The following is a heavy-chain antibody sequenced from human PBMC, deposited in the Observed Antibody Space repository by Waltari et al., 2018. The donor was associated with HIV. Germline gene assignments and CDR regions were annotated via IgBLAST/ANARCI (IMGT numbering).Heavy chain of an antibody. CDR2: ISNDGMKK. D-gene: IGHD3-10*01. Sequence: QVQLMESGGGVVQPGGSLGLSCTASGFNFRDFGMHWVRQAPGKGLQWVAAISNDGMKKYFSDSVEGRLSISRDNAKTTVYLQIGSLTLEDTAMYYCVKDSSSIQWFGESLDYWGHGTLVSVSS. J-gene: IGHJ4*01. CDR1: GFNFRDFG. V-gene: IGHV3-30*18. CDR3: VKDSSSIQWFGESLDY.